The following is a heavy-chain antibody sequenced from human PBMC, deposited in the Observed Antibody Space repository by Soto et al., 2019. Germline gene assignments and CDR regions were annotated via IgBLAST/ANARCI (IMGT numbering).Heavy chain of an antibody. V-gene: IGHV4-4*02. J-gene: IGHJ4*02. D-gene: IGHD2-8*01. CDR2: IFYSGST. CDR3: VHHGGVPYYHDF. Sequence: SEPLSLTCAVSVGSLSSSCWWSWVRQPPGKTLEWLGEIFYSGSTKYNPSLNSRVTISADQSKNDFSLRLSSVTAADTAVYYCVHHGGVPYYHDFWGQGMLVTVSS. CDR1: VGSLSSSCW.